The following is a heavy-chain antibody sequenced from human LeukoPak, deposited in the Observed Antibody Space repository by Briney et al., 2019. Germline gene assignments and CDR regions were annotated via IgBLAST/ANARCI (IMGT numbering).Heavy chain of an antibody. Sequence: GRSVRLFCAASGLTFSRHDMHWVRQVTGKGLEWVSAIGTLADTLYSDSVKGRFTISRENAKNSLYLQMNSLRVGDTAVYYCATGRSSGWSYAFDIWGRGTMVTVSS. J-gene: IGHJ3*02. CDR1: GLTFSRHD. CDR2: IGTLADT. V-gene: IGHV3-13*01. D-gene: IGHD6-19*01. CDR3: ATGRSSGWSYAFDI.